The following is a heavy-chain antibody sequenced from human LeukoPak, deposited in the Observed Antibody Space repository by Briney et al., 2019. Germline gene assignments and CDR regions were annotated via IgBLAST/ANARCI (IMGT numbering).Heavy chain of an antibody. D-gene: IGHD3-10*01. J-gene: IGHJ4*02. CDR1: GFTFSSYA. CDR2: TRGSGGST. Sequence: GGSLRLSCAASGFTFSSYAMSWVRQAPGKGLEWVSATRGSGGSTYYADSVKGRFTISRDNSKNTLYLQMNSLRAEDTAVYYCAKEFGTMVRGVIDHFDYWGQGTLVTVSS. V-gene: IGHV3-23*01. CDR3: AKEFGTMVRGVIDHFDY.